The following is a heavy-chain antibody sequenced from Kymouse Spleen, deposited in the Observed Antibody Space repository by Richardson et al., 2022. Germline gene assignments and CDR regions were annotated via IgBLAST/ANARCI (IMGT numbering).Heavy chain of an antibody. CDR1: GGSFSGYY. CDR3: ARALGSPPDV. J-gene: IGHJ6*02. Sequence: QVQLQQWGAGLLKPSETLSLTCAVYGGSFSGYYWSWIRQPPGKGLEWIGEINHSGSTNYNPSLKSRVTISVDTSKNQFSLKLSSVTAADTAVYYCARALGSPPDVWGQGTTVTVSS. CDR2: INHSGST. D-gene: IGHD7-27*02. V-gene: IGHV4-34*01.